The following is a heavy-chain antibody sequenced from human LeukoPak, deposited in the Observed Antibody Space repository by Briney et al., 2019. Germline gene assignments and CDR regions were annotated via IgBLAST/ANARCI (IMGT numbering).Heavy chain of an antibody. J-gene: IGHJ6*04. CDR3: AELGITMIGGV. V-gene: IGHV3-66*01. CDR1: GFNINYYY. D-gene: IGHD3-10*02. Sequence: GSLRLSCAASGFNINYYYMSWVRQSQGQGLEWVSVIYSDGTTYYTDSVTGRFTISRDNSKSTLYLQMNSLRADDTAVYYCAELGITMIGGVWGKGTTVTISS. CDR2: IYSDGTT.